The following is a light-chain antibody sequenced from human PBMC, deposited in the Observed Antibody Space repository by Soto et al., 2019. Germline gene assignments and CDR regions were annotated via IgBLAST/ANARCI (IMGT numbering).Light chain of an antibody. CDR3: LQDFNYPRT. Sequence: AIQMTQSPSSLSASVGDRVTISCRASQGIGNDLGWYQQKPGKAPKVLILAASNLQTGVPSRFSGSGSGTDFTLTISSLQPEDFATYYCLQDFNYPRTLGQGTKVDIK. V-gene: IGKV1-6*01. CDR2: AAS. CDR1: QGIGND. J-gene: IGKJ1*01.